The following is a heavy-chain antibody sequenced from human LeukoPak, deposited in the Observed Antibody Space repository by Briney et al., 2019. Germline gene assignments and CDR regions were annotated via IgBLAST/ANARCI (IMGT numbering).Heavy chain of an antibody. Sequence: GGTLRLSCAASGFTFSSYSMNWVRQAPGKALEWVSYISSSSSTIYYADSVKGRFTISRGNAKNSLYLQMNSLRDEDTAVYYCARDDAAYNWFDPWGQRTLVTVSS. CDR1: GFTFSSYS. CDR3: ARDDAAYNWFDP. D-gene: IGHD6-13*01. CDR2: ISSSSSTI. V-gene: IGHV3-48*02. J-gene: IGHJ5*02.